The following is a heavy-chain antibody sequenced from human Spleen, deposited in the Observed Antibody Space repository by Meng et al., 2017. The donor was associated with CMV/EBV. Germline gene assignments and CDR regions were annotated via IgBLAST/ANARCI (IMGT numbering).Heavy chain of an antibody. V-gene: IGHV1-69*01. CDR1: GGTFSNYG. Sequence: GGTFSNYGVSWLRQAPGQGLEWMGGNIPVFGTADYAQKFQGKVAITADESTTTTYMELSSLRFDDTAVYFCARDVVVVGARGRYFDSWGQGTLVTVSS. J-gene: IGHJ4*02. CDR2: NIPVFGTA. CDR3: ARDVVVVGARGRYFDS. D-gene: IGHD2-15*01.